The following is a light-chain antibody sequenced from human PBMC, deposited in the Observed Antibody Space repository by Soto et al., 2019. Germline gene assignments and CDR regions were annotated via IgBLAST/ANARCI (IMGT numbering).Light chain of an antibody. Sequence: EIVMTKSPATLSVSPGERATLSCRARQSVSSTLACYQQKPGQAPRLLIHGASTRATDIPARFSGSGSGTEFTLTISSLQSEDFAVYYCQQYSNWPLITFGQGTRLEIK. V-gene: IGKV3-15*01. CDR2: GAS. CDR3: QQYSNWPLIT. CDR1: QSVSST. J-gene: IGKJ5*01.